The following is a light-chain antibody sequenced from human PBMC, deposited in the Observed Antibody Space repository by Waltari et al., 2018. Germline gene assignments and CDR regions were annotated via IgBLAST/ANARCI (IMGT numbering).Light chain of an antibody. Sequence: DIVLTQSPATLSFSRGRQASLSSRASQSVSTYSAWYQQRPGQAPRHLIYDAANTAHGIPARFSGSGSGTDFTLTISSLEPEDFAVYYCQQRANWPPFTFGPGTKVDIK. J-gene: IGKJ3*01. CDR1: QSVSTY. CDR3: QQRANWPPFT. V-gene: IGKV3-11*01. CDR2: DAA.